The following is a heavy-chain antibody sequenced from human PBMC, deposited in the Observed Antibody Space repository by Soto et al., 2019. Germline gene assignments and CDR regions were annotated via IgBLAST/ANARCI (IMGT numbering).Heavy chain of an antibody. CDR2: TFYRSKWYN. D-gene: IGHD2-15*01. CDR1: GDSLSSNSAA. Sequence: LSQTLSLTCAISGDSLSSNSAAWNWIRQSPSRGLEWLGRTFYRSKWYNDYALSVKSRITVTPDTSKNQFSLQLNSVTPEDTAVYYCARGVASHRGDWLDPWGQGTQVTVSS. CDR3: ARGVASHRGDWLDP. J-gene: IGHJ5*02. V-gene: IGHV6-1*01.